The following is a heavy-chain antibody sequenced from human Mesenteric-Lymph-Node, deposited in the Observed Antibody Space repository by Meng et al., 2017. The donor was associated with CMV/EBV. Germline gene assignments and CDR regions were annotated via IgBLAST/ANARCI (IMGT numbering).Heavy chain of an antibody. V-gene: IGHV3-21*01. CDR1: GFTFSSYS. J-gene: IGHJ6*02. D-gene: IGHD3-3*01. CDR3: AKDGTRYLEWANFGMDV. CDR2: ISSSSSYI. Sequence: GESLKISCAASGFTFSSYSMNWVRQAPGKGLEWVSSISSSSSYIYYADSVKGRFTISRDNAKNSLYLQMNSLRAEDTAVYYCAKDGTRYLEWANFGMDVWGQGTMVTVSS.